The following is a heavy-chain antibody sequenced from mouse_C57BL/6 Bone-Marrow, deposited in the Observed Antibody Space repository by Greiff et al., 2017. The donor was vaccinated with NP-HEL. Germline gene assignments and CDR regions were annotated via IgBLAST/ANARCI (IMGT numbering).Heavy chain of an antibody. CDR2: ISYDGSN. D-gene: IGHD2-1*01. J-gene: IGHJ1*03. CDR3: ASRGENYGKRWYFDV. Sequence: ESGPGLVKPSQSLSLTCSVTGYSITSGYYWNWIRQFPGNKLEWMGYISYDGSNNYNPSLKNRISITRDTSKNQFFLKLNSVTTEDTATYYCASRGENYGKRWYFDVWGTGTTVTVSS. CDR1: GYSITSGYY. V-gene: IGHV3-6*01.